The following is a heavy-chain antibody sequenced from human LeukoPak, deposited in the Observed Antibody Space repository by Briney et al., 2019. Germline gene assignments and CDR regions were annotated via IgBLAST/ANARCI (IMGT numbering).Heavy chain of an antibody. J-gene: IGHJ4*02. Sequence: GGSLRLSCAASGFTFDDYAMPWVRQAPGKGLEWVSGISWNSGSIGYADSVKGRFTISRDNAKNSLYLQMNSLRAEDTALYYCAKGGSYYYDSSGYYLDYWGQGTLVTVSS. V-gene: IGHV3-9*01. D-gene: IGHD3-22*01. CDR1: GFTFDDYA. CDR2: ISWNSGSI. CDR3: AKGGSYYYDSSGYYLDY.